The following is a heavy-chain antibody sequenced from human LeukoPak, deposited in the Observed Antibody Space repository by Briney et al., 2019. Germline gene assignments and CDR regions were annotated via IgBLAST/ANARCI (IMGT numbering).Heavy chain of an antibody. D-gene: IGHD1-14*01. J-gene: IGHJ6*03. Sequence: PGGSLRLSCAASGFTFSDYYMSWIRQAPGKGLDWVSYISSSGSTIYYADSVKGRFTISRDNAKNSLYLQMNSLRAEDTAVYYCARWVRDLTHYYYYYMDVWGKGTTVTVSS. CDR2: ISSSGSTI. CDR3: ARWVRDLTHYYYYYMDV. V-gene: IGHV3-11*04. CDR1: GFTFSDYY.